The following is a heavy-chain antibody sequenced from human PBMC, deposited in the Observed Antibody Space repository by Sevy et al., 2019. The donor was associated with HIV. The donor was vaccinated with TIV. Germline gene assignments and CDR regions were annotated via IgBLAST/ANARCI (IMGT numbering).Heavy chain of an antibody. CDR3: SREGSKGSVAQPDAFDI. V-gene: IGHV3-49*03. D-gene: IGHD6-19*01. CDR2: IRSKTYGGTT. Sequence: GGSLRLSCTASGFTFGEYAMSWFRQAPGKGLEWIGFIRSKTYGGTTEYAASVKGRFTISRDESISIAYLQMNCLKTEDTALYYCSREGSKGSVAQPDAFDIWGQGTMVTVSS. J-gene: IGHJ3*02. CDR1: GFTFGEYA.